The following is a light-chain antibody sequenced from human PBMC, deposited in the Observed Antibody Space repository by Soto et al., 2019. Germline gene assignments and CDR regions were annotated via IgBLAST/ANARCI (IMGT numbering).Light chain of an antibody. CDR2: DVS. Sequence: LTQPASVSGSPGQSITISCTGTSSDVGGYNYVSWYQQHPGKAPKLMIYDVSNRPSGVSNRFSGSKSGNTASLTISGLQAEDEDDYYCSSYTSSSTLVVFGGGTQLTVL. CDR3: SSYTSSSTLVV. V-gene: IGLV2-14*01. CDR1: SSDVGGYNY. J-gene: IGLJ2*01.